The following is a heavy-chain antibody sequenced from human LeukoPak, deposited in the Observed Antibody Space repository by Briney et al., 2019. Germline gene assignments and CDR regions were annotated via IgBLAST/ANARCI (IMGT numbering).Heavy chain of an antibody. V-gene: IGHV3-74*01. CDR1: GFTFSSYW. J-gene: IGHJ4*02. D-gene: IGHD5-24*01. Sequence: PGGSLRLSCAASGFTFSSYWMHWVRQAPGKGLVWVSRINDDGSGTSYADSVKDRFTISRDNAKNTLYLQMNSLRAEDTTVYYCARGRPGYYFDYWGQGTLVTVSS. CDR2: INDDGSGT. CDR3: ARGRPGYYFDY.